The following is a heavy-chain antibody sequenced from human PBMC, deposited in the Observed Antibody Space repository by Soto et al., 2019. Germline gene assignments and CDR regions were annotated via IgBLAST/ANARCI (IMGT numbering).Heavy chain of an antibody. CDR3: ARKDKSGYFNWFDP. J-gene: IGHJ5*02. CDR1: GYRFTSYW. CDR2: IFPSDSDT. D-gene: IGHD3-22*01. V-gene: IGHV5-51*01. Sequence: GESLKISCRTSGYRFTSYWIAWVRQMPGKGLEWMGIIFPSDSDTRYSPSFQGQVTISADRSTSTVFLQWASLKTSDTAVYFCARKDKSGYFNWFDPWGQGTLVTVSS.